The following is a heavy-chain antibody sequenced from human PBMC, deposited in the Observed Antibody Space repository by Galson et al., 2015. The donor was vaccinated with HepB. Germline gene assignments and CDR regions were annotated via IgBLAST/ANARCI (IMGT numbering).Heavy chain of an antibody. J-gene: IGHJ3*02. D-gene: IGHD1-1*01. V-gene: IGHV3-30-3*01. CDR2: ISYDGSNK. CDR3: ARDGNWNDMGDDAFDI. CDR1: GFTFSSYA. Sequence: LRLSCAASGFTFSSYAMHWVRQAPGKGLEWVAVISYDGSNKYYADSVKGRFTISRDNSKNTLYLQMNSLRAEDTAVYYCARDGNWNDMGDDAFDIWGQGTMVTVSS.